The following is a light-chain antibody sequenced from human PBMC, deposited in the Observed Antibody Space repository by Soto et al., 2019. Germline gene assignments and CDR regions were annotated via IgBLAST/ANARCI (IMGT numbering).Light chain of an antibody. Sequence: DIQMTQSPSSLSASVGDRVTITCRASQSISNYLNWYQQKPGKAPKLLIYAASSLQSGVPSRFSGSGSGTDFTLTISSLQHEDFATYYCQQSYSTLITFGQGTRLEIK. V-gene: IGKV1-39*01. CDR3: QQSYSTLIT. J-gene: IGKJ5*01. CDR1: QSISNY. CDR2: AAS.